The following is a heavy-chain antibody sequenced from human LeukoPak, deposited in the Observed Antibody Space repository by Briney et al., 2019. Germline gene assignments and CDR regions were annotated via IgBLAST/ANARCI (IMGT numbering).Heavy chain of an antibody. Sequence: GASVKVSCKASGYTFTSYGISWVRQAPGQGRDGMGWISAYNGNTIYAQKLQGTVTMTTDTSTRTAYMELRSLRSDDTAVYYCARDSRGYCSGGSCYSDYFDYWGQGTLVTVSS. CDR2: ISAYNGNT. CDR1: GYTFTSYG. CDR3: ARDSRGYCSGGSCYSDYFDY. J-gene: IGHJ4*02. V-gene: IGHV1-18*01. D-gene: IGHD2-15*01.